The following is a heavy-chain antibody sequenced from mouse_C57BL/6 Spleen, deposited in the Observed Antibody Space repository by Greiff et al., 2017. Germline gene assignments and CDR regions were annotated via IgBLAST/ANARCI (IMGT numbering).Heavy chain of an antibody. J-gene: IGHJ4*01. V-gene: IGHV1-53*01. CDR3: AGSWAAQATYYAMDY. CDR1: GYTFTSYW. Sequence: VQLQQPGTELVKPGASVKLSCKASGYTFTSYWMHWVKQRPGQGLEWIGNINPSHGGPNYNEKFKSKATLTVDKSSSTAYMQLSSLTSEDSAVYYCAGSWAAQATYYAMDYWGQGTSVTVSS. D-gene: IGHD3-2*02. CDR2: INPSHGGP.